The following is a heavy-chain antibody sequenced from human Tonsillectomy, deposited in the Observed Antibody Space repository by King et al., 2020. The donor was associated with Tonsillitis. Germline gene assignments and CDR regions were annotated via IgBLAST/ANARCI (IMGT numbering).Heavy chain of an antibody. CDR1: GFTFSSYS. Sequence: VQLVESGGGLVQPGRSLRLSCAASGFTFSSYSMNWVRQAPGKGLEWVSYISSSTITIYYADSVKGRFTISRDNAKNSLFLQMNSLRDEDMAVYYCATLRSGTIDYWGQGTLVTVSS. CDR3: ATLRSGTIDY. V-gene: IGHV3-48*02. D-gene: IGHD1-26*01. J-gene: IGHJ4*02. CDR2: ISSSTITI.